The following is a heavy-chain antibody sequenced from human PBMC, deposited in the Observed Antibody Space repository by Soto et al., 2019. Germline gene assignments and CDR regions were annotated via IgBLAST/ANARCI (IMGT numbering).Heavy chain of an antibody. CDR2: INHSGST. Sequence: SETLSLTCAVYGGSFSGYYWSWIRQPPGKGLEWIGEINHSGSTNYNPSLKSRVTISADTSKNQFSLKLSSVTAADTAVYYCARVHADSSGYYDAFDIWGQGTMVTVSS. CDR1: GGSFSGYY. V-gene: IGHV4-34*01. J-gene: IGHJ3*02. D-gene: IGHD3-22*01. CDR3: ARVHADSSGYYDAFDI.